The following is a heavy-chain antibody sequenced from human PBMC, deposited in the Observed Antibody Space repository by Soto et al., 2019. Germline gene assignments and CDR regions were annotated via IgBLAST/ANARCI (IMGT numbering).Heavy chain of an antibody. J-gene: IGHJ6*02. CDR3: ARDHLSSSSDYYYGMDV. Sequence: SETLSLTCPVSGCSISSYYWSWIRQPPGKGLEWIGYIYYSGSTNYNPSLKSRVTISVDTSKNQFSLKLSSVTAADTAVYYCARDHLSSSSDYYYGMDVWGQGTTVTVSS. CDR2: IYYSGST. V-gene: IGHV4-59*01. CDR1: GCSISSYY. D-gene: IGHD6-13*01.